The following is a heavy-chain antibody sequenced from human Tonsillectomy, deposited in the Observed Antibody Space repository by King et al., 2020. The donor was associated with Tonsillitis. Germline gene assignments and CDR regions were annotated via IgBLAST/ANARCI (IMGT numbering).Heavy chain of an antibody. V-gene: IGHV3-23*04. Sequence: VQLVESGGGLVQPGGSLRLSCAASGFTFSSSAMSWVRQAPGKGLEWVSAISGSGGRTYYADSVKGRFTISRDNSKSTLYLQMNSLRVEDTAVYYWAKVGPFDYWGQGALVSVAS. CDR3: AKVGPFDY. J-gene: IGHJ4*02. CDR2: ISGSGGRT. CDR1: GFTFSSSA.